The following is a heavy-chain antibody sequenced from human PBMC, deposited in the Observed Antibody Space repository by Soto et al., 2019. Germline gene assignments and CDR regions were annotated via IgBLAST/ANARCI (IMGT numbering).Heavy chain of an antibody. V-gene: IGHV4-61*01. CDR3: ARAGLGDGSDY. J-gene: IGHJ4*02. CDR1: GGSVSIGSYY. CDR2: IYYSGST. Sequence: QVQLQESGPGLVKPSETLSLTCTVSGGSVSIGSYYWSWIRQPPGKGLEWIGYIYYSGSTKYNPSLKSRVTISVDTSKNQFSLKLSSVTAADTAVYYCARAGLGDGSDYWGQGTLVTVSS. D-gene: IGHD1-26*01.